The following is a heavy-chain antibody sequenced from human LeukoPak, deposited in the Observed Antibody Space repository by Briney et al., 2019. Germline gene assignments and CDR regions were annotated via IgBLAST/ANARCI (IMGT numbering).Heavy chain of an antibody. CDR2: IYTSGST. J-gene: IGHJ5*02. D-gene: IGHD5-18*01. Sequence: PSGTLSLTCTVSGGSMSSYYWSWIRQPAGKGLECIGHIYTSGSTNYNPSFKSRVTISVDKSKNQFSLNLSSVTAADTAVYYCARDGGYSYGYNWFDPWGQGTLVTVSS. V-gene: IGHV4-4*07. CDR1: GGSMSSYY. CDR3: ARDGGYSYGYNWFDP.